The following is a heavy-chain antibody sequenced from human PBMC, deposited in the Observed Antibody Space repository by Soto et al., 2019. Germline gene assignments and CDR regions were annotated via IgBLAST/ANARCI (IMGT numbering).Heavy chain of an antibody. CDR2: ISYSGHT. CDR1: SGSITSGGYY. CDR3: AGSCTGDSSSRYFFDL. D-gene: IGHD2-15*01. J-gene: IGHJ4*01. Sequence: PSGTLSLTCTVSSGSITSGGYYWGWVRQPPGKGLEWIGIISYSGHTYYSPSLNSRVTLSVDTSKNQFSLRLRSVTAADTAFYYCAGSCTGDSSSRYFFDLWGHGSLVTVSS. V-gene: IGHV4-39*01.